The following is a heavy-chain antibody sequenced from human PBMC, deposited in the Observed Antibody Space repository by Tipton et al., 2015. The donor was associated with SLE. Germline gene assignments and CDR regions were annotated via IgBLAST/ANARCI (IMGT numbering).Heavy chain of an antibody. D-gene: IGHD6-19*01. CDR3: AISPEAVAGYAAFDI. J-gene: IGHJ3*02. CDR2: INHSGST. Sequence: LRLSCTVSGGSFSGYYWSWIRQPPGKGLEWIGEINHSGSTNYNPSLKSRVTISVDTPKNQFSLKLSSVTAADTAVYYCAISPEAVAGYAAFDIWGQGTMVTVSS. CDR1: GGSFSGYY. V-gene: IGHV4-34*01.